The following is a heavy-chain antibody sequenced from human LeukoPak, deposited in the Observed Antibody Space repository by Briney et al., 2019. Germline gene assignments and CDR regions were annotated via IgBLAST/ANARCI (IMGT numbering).Heavy chain of an antibody. CDR2: INHSGST. J-gene: IGHJ3*02. Sequence: SETLSLTCAVYGGSFSGYYWSWIRQPPGKGLEWIGEINHSGSTNYNPSLKSRVTISVDTSKNQFSLKLSSVTAADTAVYYCASNYVSASAFDIWGQGTMVTVSS. V-gene: IGHV4-34*01. D-gene: IGHD2-21*02. CDR1: GGSFSGYY. CDR3: ASNYVSASAFDI.